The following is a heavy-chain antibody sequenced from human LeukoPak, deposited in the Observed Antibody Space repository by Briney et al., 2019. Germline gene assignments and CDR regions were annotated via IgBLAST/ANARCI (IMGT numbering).Heavy chain of an antibody. Sequence: PSETLSLTCIVSGGSISSSSYYWGWIRQPPGKGLEWIGSIHYSGSTYYNPSLKSRIIISVGTSKNQFSLKLSSVTAADTAVYYCARFREGYYMDVWGKGTTVTISS. CDR1: GGSISSSSYY. CDR3: ARFREGYYMDV. CDR2: IHYSGST. V-gene: IGHV4-39*01. J-gene: IGHJ6*03.